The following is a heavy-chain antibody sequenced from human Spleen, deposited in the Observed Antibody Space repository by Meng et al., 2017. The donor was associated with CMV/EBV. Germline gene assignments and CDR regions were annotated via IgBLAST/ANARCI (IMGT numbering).Heavy chain of an antibody. CDR1: RVTFSSYA. CDR2: IRYDESDK. J-gene: IGHJ2*01. V-gene: IGHV3-30*02. CDR3: ARERGIVVDFDL. Sequence: GGSLRLSCAASRVTFSSYAMHWVRQAPGKGLEWVAFIRYDESDKKYADSVKGRFTISRDNAKNSLYLQMNSLRAEDTSVYYCARERGIVVDFDLWGRGTLVTVSS. D-gene: IGHD3-16*02.